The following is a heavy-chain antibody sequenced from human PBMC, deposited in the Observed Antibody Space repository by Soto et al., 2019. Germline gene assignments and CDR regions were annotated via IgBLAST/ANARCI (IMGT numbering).Heavy chain of an antibody. CDR3: ARYDDYGPLFFEY. Sequence: SETLSLTCNVSGGSMTSHYCGWIRQSPGKGLAWIGYVYYTGTTDDNPSLRSRVSMSVDMSKRQFSLGLTSVTAADTAVYYCARYDDYGPLFFEYWGQGLLVTVSS. J-gene: IGHJ4*02. D-gene: IGHD4-17*01. CDR1: GGSMTSHY. CDR2: VYYTGTT. V-gene: IGHV4-59*08.